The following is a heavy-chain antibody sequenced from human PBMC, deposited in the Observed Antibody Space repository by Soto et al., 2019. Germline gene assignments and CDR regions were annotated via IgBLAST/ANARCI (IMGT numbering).Heavy chain of an antibody. CDR1: GGTFSSYA. D-gene: IGHD6-13*01. J-gene: IGHJ6*02. V-gene: IGHV1-69*13. Sequence: SVKVSCKASGGTFSSYAISWVRQAPGQGLEWMGGIIPIFGTANYAQKFQGRVTITADESMSTAYMELSSLRSEDTAVYYCARVGSSSPQTYYYYGTDVWGQGTTVTVSS. CDR2: IIPIFGTA. CDR3: ARVGSSSPQTYYYYGTDV.